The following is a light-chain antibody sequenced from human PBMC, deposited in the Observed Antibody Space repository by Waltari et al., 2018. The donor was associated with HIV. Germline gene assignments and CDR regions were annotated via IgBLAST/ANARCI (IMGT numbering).Light chain of an antibody. CDR1: SRDVGGYNL. V-gene: IGLV2-23*02. CDR2: EVS. CDR3: CAYAGSTTYVI. J-gene: IGLJ2*01. Sequence: QSALTQPASVSGSPGQPITISSTGTSRDVGGYNLVSCYQQHPGKAPKLMIYEVSSRPSGVSNRFSGSKSGNTASLTISGLQAEDEADYYCCAYAGSTTYVIFGGGTKLTVL.